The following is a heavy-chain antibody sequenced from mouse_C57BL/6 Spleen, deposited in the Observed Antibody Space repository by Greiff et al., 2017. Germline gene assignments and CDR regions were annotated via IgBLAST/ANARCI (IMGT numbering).Heavy chain of an antibody. Sequence: VKVEESGGGLVQPGGSLKLSCAASGFTFSDYYMYWVRPTPETRLEWVAYISNGGGSTYYPDTVKGRFTISRDNAQNTLYLQMSRLKSEDTAMYYCARGGDGYFDVWGTGTTVTVSS. J-gene: IGHJ1*03. CDR2: ISNGGGST. CDR1: GFTFSDYY. D-gene: IGHD3-3*01. CDR3: ARGGDGYFDV. V-gene: IGHV5-12*01.